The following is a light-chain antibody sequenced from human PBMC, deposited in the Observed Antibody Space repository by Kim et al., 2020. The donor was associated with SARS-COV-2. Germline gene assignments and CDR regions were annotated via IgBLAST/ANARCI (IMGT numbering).Light chain of an antibody. V-gene: IGLV3-1*01. CDR3: QAWDSSTAWV. J-gene: IGLJ1*01. CDR1: KLGDKY. Sequence: SYELTQPPSVSVSPGQTASITCSGDKLGDKYACWYQQKPGQSPVLVIYEDSNRPSGIPERFSASNSGNTATLTISGTQAMDEADYYCQAWDSSTAWVFGPGTKVTVL. CDR2: EDS.